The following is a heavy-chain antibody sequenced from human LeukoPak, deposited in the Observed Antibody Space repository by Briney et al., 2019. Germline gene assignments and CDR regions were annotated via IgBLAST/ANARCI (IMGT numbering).Heavy chain of an antibody. V-gene: IGHV5-51*01. J-gene: IGHJ4*02. CDR2: TYPGDSDT. D-gene: IGHD2-2*01. CDR3: ARRQGCSSTSCPNLDY. Sequence: GESLKISCRGSGKSFTTYWIGWLRQLPGKGREWMGTTYPGDSDTRYSPPFQGQVTMSADKSINTAYLQWSSLKASDTAMYYCARRQGCSSTSCPNLDYWGQGTLVTVSS. CDR1: GKSFTTYW.